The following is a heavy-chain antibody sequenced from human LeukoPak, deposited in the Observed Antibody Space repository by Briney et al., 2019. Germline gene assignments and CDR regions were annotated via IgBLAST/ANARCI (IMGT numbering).Heavy chain of an antibody. CDR2: ISSSSSTI. CDR3: AREVEGFDI. J-gene: IGHJ3*02. CDR1: GFTFGSYS. Sequence: PGGSLRLSCAASGFTFGSYSMNWVRQAPGKGLEWVSYISSSSSTIYYADSVKGRFTISRDNAKNSLYLQMNSLRAEDTAVYYCAREVEGFDIWGQGTMVTVSS. V-gene: IGHV3-48*01.